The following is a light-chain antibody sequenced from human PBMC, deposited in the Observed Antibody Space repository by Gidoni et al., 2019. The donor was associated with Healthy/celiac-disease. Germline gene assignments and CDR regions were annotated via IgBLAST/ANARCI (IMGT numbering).Light chain of an antibody. V-gene: IGKV1-39*01. J-gene: IGKJ2*01. CDR3: QQSYSTPMST. CDR1: QSNSSY. CDR2: AAS. Sequence: DIQMTQSPSSLSASVGDRVHLTCRASQSNSSYLNWYQQKPGKAPTLLIYAASSLQSGVTSRFSGSGSGTDFTLTISSRQPEDFATYYCQQSYSTPMSTFGQGTKLEIK.